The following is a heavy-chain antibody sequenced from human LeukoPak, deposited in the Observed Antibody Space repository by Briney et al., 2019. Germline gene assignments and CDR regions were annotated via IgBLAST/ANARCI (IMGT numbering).Heavy chain of an antibody. CDR1: GGTFSSYA. CDR2: INPNSGGT. J-gene: IGHJ4*02. Sequence: ASVKVSCKASGGTFSSYAISWVRQAPGQGLEWMGWINPNSGGTNYAQKFQGRVTMTRDTSISTAYMELSRLRSDDTAVYYCARYWPLGNYFDYWGQGTLVTVSS. D-gene: IGHD3-16*01. V-gene: IGHV1-2*02. CDR3: ARYWPLGNYFDY.